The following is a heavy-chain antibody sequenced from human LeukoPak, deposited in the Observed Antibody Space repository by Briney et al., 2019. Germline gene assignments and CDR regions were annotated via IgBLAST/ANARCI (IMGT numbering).Heavy chain of an antibody. J-gene: IGHJ4*02. D-gene: IGHD5-18*01. CDR3: ARRGETAMVGDY. CDR2: LSNTNMI. V-gene: IGHV3-48*01. CDR1: GFTFSSYG. Sequence: PGGSLRLSCAASGFTFSSYGMNWVRQAPGKGLEWLSYLSNTNMIHYAESVKGRFTISSDNAKNSLYLQMDGLRAEDTAVYYCARRGETAMVGDYWGRGTLVTVPS.